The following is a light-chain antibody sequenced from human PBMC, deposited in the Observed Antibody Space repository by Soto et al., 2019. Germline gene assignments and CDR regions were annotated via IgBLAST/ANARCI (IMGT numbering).Light chain of an antibody. CDR2: DVS. Sequence: QSALTQPASVSGSPGQSITISCTGTSSDVGGYNYVSWYQQHPGKAPKLMIYDVSNRPSGVSNRFSGSKSGNTASLTITGLQAEDEAEYYCSSYTSSSTPHVVFGGGTKLTVL. J-gene: IGLJ2*01. V-gene: IGLV2-14*01. CDR1: SSDVGGYNY. CDR3: SSYTSSSTPHVV.